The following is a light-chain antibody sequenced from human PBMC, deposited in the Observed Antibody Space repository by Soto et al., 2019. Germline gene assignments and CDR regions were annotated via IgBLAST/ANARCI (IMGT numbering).Light chain of an antibody. V-gene: IGKV3-20*01. CDR1: QSVSSTY. Sequence: EIVLTQSPDTLSLFPGERATLSCRASQSVSSTYLAWYQQNLGQAPGLLIFGASSRANGIPNRFSGSGSGTDFTLTISRLEPEDFAVYYCQQYGSSRWTFGQGTKVEIK. CDR2: GAS. CDR3: QQYGSSRWT. J-gene: IGKJ1*01.